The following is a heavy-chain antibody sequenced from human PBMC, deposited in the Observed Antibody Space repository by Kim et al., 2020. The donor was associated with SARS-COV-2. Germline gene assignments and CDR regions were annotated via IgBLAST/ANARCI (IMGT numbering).Heavy chain of an antibody. D-gene: IGHD5-12*01. CDR3: ARGSGYSGWSY. CDR2: IKQDGSEK. V-gene: IGHV3-7*01. J-gene: IGHJ4*02. Sequence: GGSLRLSCAASGFIFSDNWMSWVRQAPGQGLEWVAKIKQDGSEKYYVDSVKGRFTISRDNAKNSLSLQMNSLRAEDTAIYFCARGSGYSGWSYWGQGTLV. CDR1: GFIFSDNW.